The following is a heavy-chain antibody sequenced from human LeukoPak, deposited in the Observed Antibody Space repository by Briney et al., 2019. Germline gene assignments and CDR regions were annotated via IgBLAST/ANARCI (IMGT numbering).Heavy chain of an antibody. CDR1: GGSISSSNG. CDR3: ARGEAAAGRYYFDY. D-gene: IGHD6-13*01. J-gene: IGHJ4*02. Sequence: SGTLSLTCAVSGGSISSSNGGSWVRQPPGKGLEWIGEIYHSGSTNYNPSLKSRVTISVDKSKNQFFLKLSSVTAADTAVYYCARGEAAAGRYYFDYWGQGTLVTVSS. CDR2: IYHSGST. V-gene: IGHV4-4*02.